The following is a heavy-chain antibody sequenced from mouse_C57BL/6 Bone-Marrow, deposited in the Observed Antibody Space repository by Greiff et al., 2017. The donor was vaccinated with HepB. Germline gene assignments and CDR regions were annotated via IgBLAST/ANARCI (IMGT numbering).Heavy chain of an antibody. CDR3: ARSRITTRAMDY. Sequence: QVQLQQPGAELVKPGASVELSCKASGYTFTSYWMHWVKQRPGQGLEWIGMIHPNSGSTNYNEKFKSKATLTVDKSSSTAYMQLSSLTSEDSAVYYCARSRITTRAMDYWGQGTSVTVSS. CDR1: GYTFTSYW. V-gene: IGHV1-64*01. J-gene: IGHJ4*01. CDR2: IHPNSGST. D-gene: IGHD2-4*01.